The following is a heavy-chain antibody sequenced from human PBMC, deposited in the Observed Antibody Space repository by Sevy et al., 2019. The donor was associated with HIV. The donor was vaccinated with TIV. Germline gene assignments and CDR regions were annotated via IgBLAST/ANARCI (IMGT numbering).Heavy chain of an antibody. V-gene: IGHV3-30-3*01. CDR2: ISYDGSNK. J-gene: IGHJ4*02. D-gene: IGHD6-19*01. Sequence: GGSLRLSCAASGFTFSSYAMHWVRQAPGKGLEWVAVISYDGSNKYYADSVKGRFTISRDNSKNTLYLQMNSLRAEDTAVYYCARDIPFYSGGWYGGSDYWGQGTLVTVSS. CDR3: ARDIPFYSGGWYGGSDY. CDR1: GFTFSSYA.